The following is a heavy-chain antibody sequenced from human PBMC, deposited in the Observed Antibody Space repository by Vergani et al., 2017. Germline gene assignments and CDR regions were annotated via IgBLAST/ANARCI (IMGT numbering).Heavy chain of an antibody. CDR1: GYTFTSYA. CDR2: INTNTGNP. CDR3: ARGAYDSSGYFPYYFDY. V-gene: IGHV7-4-1*02. Sequence: QVQLVQSGSELKKPGASVKVSCKASGYTFTSYAINWVRQAPGKGLEWMGWINTNTGNPTYAQGFTGRFFFSLDTSVSTAYLQISSLKAEDTAIYYCARGAYDSSGYFPYYFDYWGQGTLVTVSS. D-gene: IGHD3-22*01. J-gene: IGHJ4*02.